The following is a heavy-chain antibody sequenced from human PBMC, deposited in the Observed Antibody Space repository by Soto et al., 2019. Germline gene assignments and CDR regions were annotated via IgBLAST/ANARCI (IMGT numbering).Heavy chain of an antibody. Sequence: GGSLRLSCAASGFSFSDYYMSWIRQAPGKGLEWVSLISTSGSSTDYADSVKGRFTISRDNAKNTLYLQMNSLRAEDTAVYYCARPLGVGAAPDGFDIWGQGTMVTVS. CDR2: ISTSGSST. D-gene: IGHD3-16*01. CDR3: ARPLGVGAAPDGFDI. V-gene: IGHV3-11*04. J-gene: IGHJ3*02. CDR1: GFSFSDYY.